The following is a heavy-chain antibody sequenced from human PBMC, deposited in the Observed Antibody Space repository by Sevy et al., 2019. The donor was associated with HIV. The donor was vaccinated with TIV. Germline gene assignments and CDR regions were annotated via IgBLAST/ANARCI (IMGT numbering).Heavy chain of an antibody. D-gene: IGHD5-12*01. Sequence: SETLSLTCTVSGGSISAYYWSWIRQPPGKGLEWIGYIHYTGNTKYNPAPESRVPISVDTSKNQFPLKLSSVTAAEAAIYYGASAPAVRSGDDSLNWFAPWGQGTLVTVSS. CDR2: IHYTGNT. CDR3: ASAPAVRSGDDSLNWFAP. V-gene: IGHV4-59*01. J-gene: IGHJ5*02. CDR1: GGSISAYY.